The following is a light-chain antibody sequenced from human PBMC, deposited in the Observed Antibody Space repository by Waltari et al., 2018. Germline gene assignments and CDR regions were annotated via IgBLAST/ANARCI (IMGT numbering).Light chain of an antibody. CDR2: GAS. V-gene: IGKV3-15*01. CDR3: QQYSNWPLT. Sequence: EVVLTQSPATLSLSPGERVTLSCRASQSVSSNLAWYQQKPGQAPRLLIYGASSRATGIPDRFSGSGSGTEFTLTISSLEPEDFAIYYCQQYSNWPLTFGGGTKVEIK. J-gene: IGKJ4*01. CDR1: QSVSSN.